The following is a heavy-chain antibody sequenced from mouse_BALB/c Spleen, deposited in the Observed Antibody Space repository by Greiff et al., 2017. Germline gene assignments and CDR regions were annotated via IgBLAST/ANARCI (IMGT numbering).Heavy chain of an antibody. V-gene: IGHV3-2*02. CDR3: ARHDYGSSYGY. D-gene: IGHD1-1*01. Sequence: EVKLVESGPGLVKPSQSLSLTCTVTGYSITSDYAWNWIRQFPGNKLEWMGYISYSGSTSYNPSLKSRISITRDTSKNQFFLQLNSVTTEDTAMYYCARHDYGSSYGYWGQGTTLTVSS. J-gene: IGHJ2*01. CDR1: GYSITSDYA. CDR2: ISYSGST.